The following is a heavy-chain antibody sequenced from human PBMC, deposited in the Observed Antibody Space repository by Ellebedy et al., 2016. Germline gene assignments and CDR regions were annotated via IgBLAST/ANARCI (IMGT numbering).Heavy chain of an antibody. Sequence: GESLKISCAAPGFNFSSYWMTWVRQAPGKGLEWVANIKQNGRQHYYVDSVKGRFTISRDNASHTLYLQMRSQRAEDTAIYFCARDNYGDDLYDFWGQGTLVTVSS. D-gene: IGHD4-17*01. CDR1: GFNFSSYW. CDR2: IKQNGRQH. V-gene: IGHV3-7*01. J-gene: IGHJ4*02. CDR3: ARDNYGDDLYDF.